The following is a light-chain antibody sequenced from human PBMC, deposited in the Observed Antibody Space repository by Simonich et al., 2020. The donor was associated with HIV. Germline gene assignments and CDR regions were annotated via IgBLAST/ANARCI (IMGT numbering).Light chain of an antibody. V-gene: IGKV2-30*02. CDR3: MQGTLPFT. Sequence: DVVMTQSPLSLPVTLGQPASISCRSSQSLVHSDGNTYLNWFQQRPGQSPRRLIYKVSNRDSGVPDRCSGSGSGTDFTLKSSRVEAEDVGVYYCMQGTLPFTFGPGTKVDIK. CDR1: QSLVHSDGNTY. J-gene: IGKJ3*01. CDR2: KVS.